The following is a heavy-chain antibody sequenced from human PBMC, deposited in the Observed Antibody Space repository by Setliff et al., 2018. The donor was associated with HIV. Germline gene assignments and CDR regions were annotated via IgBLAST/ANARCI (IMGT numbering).Heavy chain of an antibody. D-gene: IGHD2-15*01. CDR1: GGSTSSGSYY. Sequence: SETLSLTCTVSGGSTSSGSYYWSWIRQPAGRALEWIGRIYFSGRTNYNPSLKSRVKMSIDTSKNQFSLNLSSVTAADTAIYFCARDPYWSGDGCFRYYQHWGRGTLVTVSS. CDR3: ARDPYWSGDGCFRYYQH. J-gene: IGHJ1*01. CDR2: IYFSGRT. V-gene: IGHV4-61*02.